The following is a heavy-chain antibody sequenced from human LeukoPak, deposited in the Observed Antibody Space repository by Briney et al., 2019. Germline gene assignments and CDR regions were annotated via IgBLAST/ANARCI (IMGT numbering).Heavy chain of an antibody. V-gene: IGHV1-18*01. CDR3: ARDPYDFWSGYYYHDAFDI. CDR1: GYTFTSYG. Sequence: ASVKVSCKASGYTFTSYGTSWVRQAPGQGLEWMGWISAYNGNTNYAQKLQGRVTMTTDTSTSTAYMELRSLRSDDTAVYYCARDPYDFWSGYYYHDAFDIWGQGTMVTVSS. D-gene: IGHD3-3*01. CDR2: ISAYNGNT. J-gene: IGHJ3*02.